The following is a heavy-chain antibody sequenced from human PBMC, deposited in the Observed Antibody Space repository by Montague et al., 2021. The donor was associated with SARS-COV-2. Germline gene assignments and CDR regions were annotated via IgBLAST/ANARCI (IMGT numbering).Heavy chain of an antibody. CDR3: ARDTVGDFWIGNYFDY. CDR1: DGPISSYY. J-gene: IGHJ4*02. Sequence: SETLSLTCTVSDGPISSYYWSWMRRPAGKGLEWIGRIYSSATEIINYSPFLSSRVTMSIDTSKKQFSLHLTSVTAADTAVYYCARDTVGDFWIGNYFDYWGQGTLVTVSS. D-gene: IGHD3-3*01. V-gene: IGHV4-4*07. CDR2: IYSSATEII.